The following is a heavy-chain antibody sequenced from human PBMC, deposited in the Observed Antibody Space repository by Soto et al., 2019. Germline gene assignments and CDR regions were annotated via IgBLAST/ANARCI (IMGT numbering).Heavy chain of an antibody. Sequence: EVQLVASGGGLVQPGGSLRLSCATSGFTFSDCYMDWARQAPGKGLEWVARIRNKANSYTTEYAASVKGRFTISRDDSQNSLYLQMNSLETEDTAVYYCVDIPNRSMDVWGQGTTVTVSS. V-gene: IGHV3-72*01. D-gene: IGHD3-16*02. CDR1: GFTFSDCY. CDR2: IRNKANSYTT. J-gene: IGHJ6*02. CDR3: VDIPNRSMDV.